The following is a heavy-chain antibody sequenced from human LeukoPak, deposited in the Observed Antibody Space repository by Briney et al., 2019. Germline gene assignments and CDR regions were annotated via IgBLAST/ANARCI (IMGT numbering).Heavy chain of an antibody. CDR3: ARGRVGSGWAEAAAYVQR. CDR2: IYTSGSN. V-gene: IGHV4-61*09. CDR1: GGSISSGSYY. D-gene: IGHD6-19*01. Sequence: SETLSLTCTVSGGSISSGSYYWSWIPQPAGKGLVWLLYIYTSGSNNYNPSRKSRVTVSVDTSTNQCSLKLSSVTAADTAVYYCARGRVGSGWAEAAAYVQRWGEGTLVTVSS. J-gene: IGHJ1*01.